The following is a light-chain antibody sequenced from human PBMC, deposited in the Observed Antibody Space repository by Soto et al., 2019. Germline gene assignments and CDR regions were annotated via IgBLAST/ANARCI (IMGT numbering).Light chain of an antibody. Sequence: DIQLPQYPSTLSASVGDRVTITCRASQSISSWLAWYQQKPGKAPKLLISEGSSLESGVPSTFSGTASGTEFTLTISSLQPDDFATYYCQQYNTYSTFGQGTRLE. CDR1: QSISSW. CDR2: EGS. J-gene: IGKJ5*01. CDR3: QQYNTYST. V-gene: IGKV1-5*01.